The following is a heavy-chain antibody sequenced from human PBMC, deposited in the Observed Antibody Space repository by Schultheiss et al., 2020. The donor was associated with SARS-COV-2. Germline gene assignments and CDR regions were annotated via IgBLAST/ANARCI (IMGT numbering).Heavy chain of an antibody. V-gene: IGHV3-21*01. CDR1: GFTFSSYS. J-gene: IGHJ4*02. CDR2: ISSSSSYI. CDR3: ARGTFMTSNRPFDY. Sequence: GGSLRLSCAASGFTFSSYSMNWVRQAPGKGLEWVSSISSSSSYIYYADSVKGRFTISRDNAKNSLYLQMNSLRAEDTAVYYCARGTFMTSNRPFDYWGQGTLVTVSS. D-gene: IGHD2-21*02.